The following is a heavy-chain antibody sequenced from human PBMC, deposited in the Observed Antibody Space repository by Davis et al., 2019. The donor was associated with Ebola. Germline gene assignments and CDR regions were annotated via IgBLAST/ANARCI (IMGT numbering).Heavy chain of an antibody. D-gene: IGHD2-15*01. Sequence: SVKVSCKTSGFRFLNSAVQWVRQAPGERLEWMGWVIVASGDTKYAQNLQGTLTIYTDTSTGTVYMELNSLTTEDTAIYYCVGEDYNDGTCCSFDYWGQGTLVTVSS. J-gene: IGHJ4*02. V-gene: IGHV1-58*01. CDR1: GFRFLNSA. CDR2: VIVASGDT. CDR3: VGEDYNDGTCCSFDY.